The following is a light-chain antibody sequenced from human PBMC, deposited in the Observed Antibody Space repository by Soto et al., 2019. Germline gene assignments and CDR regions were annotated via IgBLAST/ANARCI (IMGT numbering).Light chain of an antibody. J-gene: IGLJ2*01. CDR1: SSDVGGHDY. CDR2: EAF. CDR3: SSYSSDTTPVI. Sequence: QSVLTQVASVSGSPGQSITISCTATSSDVGGHDYVSWYLQHPGKAPKLLIYEAFNRPSGVSDRFSGSKSGSTASLTISGLQAEDEGDYYCSSYSSDTTPVIFGGGTKVTVL. V-gene: IGLV2-14*01.